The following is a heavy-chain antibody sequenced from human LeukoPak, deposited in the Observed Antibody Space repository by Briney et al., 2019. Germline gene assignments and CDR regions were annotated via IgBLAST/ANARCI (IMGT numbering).Heavy chain of an antibody. J-gene: IGHJ4*02. CDR1: GYTFTSYA. V-gene: IGHV1-3*01. D-gene: IGHD3-10*01. CDR2: INAGNGNT. CDR3: ARLWFGELFDY. Sequence: ASVKVSCKASGYTFTSYAMHWVRQAPGQRLEWMGRINAGNGNTKYSQKFQGRVTITRDTSASTAYMELSSLRSEDTAVYYCARLWFGELFDYWGQGTLVTVSS.